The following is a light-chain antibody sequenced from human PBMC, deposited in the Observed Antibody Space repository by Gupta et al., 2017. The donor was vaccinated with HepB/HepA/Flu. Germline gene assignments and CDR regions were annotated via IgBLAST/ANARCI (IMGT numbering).Light chain of an antibody. CDR2: GAS. CDR1: QSVSSN. J-gene: IGKJ5*01. V-gene: IGKV3-15*01. CDR3: QQYKNGPLN. Sequence: ELVMTQSPAPLSVSPGERATLSCRASQSVSSNLAWYQQKPGQAPRLLIYGASTRATGIPARCSGSGSGTEFTLTSSSLKSEDGAVYYCQQYKNGPLNLGQGTRLEMK.